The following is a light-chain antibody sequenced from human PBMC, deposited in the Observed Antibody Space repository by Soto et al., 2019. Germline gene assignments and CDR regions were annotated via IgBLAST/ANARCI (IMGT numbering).Light chain of an antibody. CDR3: QSYDSSLSGSV. J-gene: IGLJ2*01. V-gene: IGLV1-40*01. CDR1: SSNIGAGYD. Sequence: QAVVTQPPSVSGAPGQRVTISCTGSSSNIGAGYDVHWYQQLPGTAPKLLIYGNSNRPSGVPDRFSGSKSGTSASLAITGRRAEDEADYYCQSYDSSLSGSVFGGGTKVTVL. CDR2: GNS.